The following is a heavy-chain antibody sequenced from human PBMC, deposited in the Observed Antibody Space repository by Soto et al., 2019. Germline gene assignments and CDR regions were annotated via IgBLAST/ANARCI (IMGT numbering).Heavy chain of an antibody. J-gene: IGHJ6*02. CDR1: GFTFSSYA. V-gene: IGHV3-23*01. Sequence: PGGSLRLSCAASGFTFSSYAMSWVRQAPGKGLEWVSAISGSGGSTYYADSVKGRFTISRDNSKNTLYLQMNSLRAEDTAVYYCAKAAGMSSGYSHRIVLYYGMDVWGQGTTVTVSS. D-gene: IGHD3-22*01. CDR2: ISGSGGST. CDR3: AKAAGMSSGYSHRIVLYYGMDV.